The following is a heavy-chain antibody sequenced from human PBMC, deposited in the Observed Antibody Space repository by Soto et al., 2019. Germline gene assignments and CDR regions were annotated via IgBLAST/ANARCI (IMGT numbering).Heavy chain of an antibody. CDR2: ISYDGSNK. J-gene: IGHJ4*02. D-gene: IGHD3-10*01. V-gene: IGHV3-30*18. Sequence: QVQLVESGGGVVQPGRSLRLSCAASGFTFSSYGMHWVRQAPGKGLEWVAVISYDGSNKYYADSVKGRFTISRDNSKNPLYLKMKSLRAEDTVVYYWAKRIGFGAPPPPYYFDYWGQGTLVTVSS. CDR3: AKRIGFGAPPPPYYFDY. CDR1: GFTFSSYG.